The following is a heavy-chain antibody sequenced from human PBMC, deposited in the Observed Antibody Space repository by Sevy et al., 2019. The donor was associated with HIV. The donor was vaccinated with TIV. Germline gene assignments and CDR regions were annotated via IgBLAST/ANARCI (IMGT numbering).Heavy chain of an antibody. Sequence: GGSLRLSCAASGFTFSSYSMNWVRQAPGKGLEWVSSISSSSSYIYYADSVKGRFTISRDNAKNSLYLQMNSLRSEDTAVYYCAREELLWFGVDPSYMDVWGKGTTVTVSS. CDR1: GFTFSSYS. J-gene: IGHJ6*03. CDR3: AREELLWFGVDPSYMDV. V-gene: IGHV3-21*01. CDR2: ISSSSSYI. D-gene: IGHD3-10*01.